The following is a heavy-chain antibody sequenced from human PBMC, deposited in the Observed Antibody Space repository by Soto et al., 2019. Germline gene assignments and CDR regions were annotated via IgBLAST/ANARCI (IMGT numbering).Heavy chain of an antibody. D-gene: IGHD3-3*01. V-gene: IGHV3-23*01. CDR3: AKDTADDDFGAVRD. J-gene: IGHJ4*02. CDR2: ISGSGGST. Sequence: EVQLLESGGGLVQPGGSLRLSCAASGFTFSSYAMSWVRQAPGKGLEWVSAISGSGGSTYYADSVKGRFTISRDNSMNTLCLQMNSLRAEDTAVYYCAKDTADDDFGAVRDWGQGTLVTVSS. CDR1: GFTFSSYA.